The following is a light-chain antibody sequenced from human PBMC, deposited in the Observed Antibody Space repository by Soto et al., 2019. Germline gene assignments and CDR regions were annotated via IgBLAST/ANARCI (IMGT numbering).Light chain of an antibody. J-gene: IGKJ1*01. V-gene: IGKV3-20*01. CDR1: QSVGGSS. CDR3: QQYQNSPRT. Sequence: ETVLTQSPGTLSLSPGERATVSCRASQSVGGSSLAWYQQRPGQAPRLLIYDTSKRATGIPDRFSRSGSGTDFPLTIRRLEPEDFAVYYCQQYQNSPRTFGQGTKVEIK. CDR2: DTS.